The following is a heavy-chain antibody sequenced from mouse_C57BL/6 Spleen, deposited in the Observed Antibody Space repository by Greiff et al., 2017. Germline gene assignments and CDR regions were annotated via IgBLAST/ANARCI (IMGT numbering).Heavy chain of an antibody. Sequence: EVQLVESGPELVKPGASVKISCKASGYSFTDYNMNWVKQSNGKSLEWIGVITPNYGTTSYNQKFKGKATLTVDQSSSTAYMQLNSLTSEDSAVYYCARYGHYYGSSYPNYAMDYWGQGTSVTVSS. CDR1: GYSFTDYN. V-gene: IGHV1-39*01. CDR3: ARYGHYYGSSYPNYAMDY. J-gene: IGHJ4*01. CDR2: ITPNYGTT. D-gene: IGHD1-1*01.